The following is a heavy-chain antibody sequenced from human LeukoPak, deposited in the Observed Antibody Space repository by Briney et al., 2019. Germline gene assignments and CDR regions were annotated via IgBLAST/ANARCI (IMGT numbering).Heavy chain of an antibody. J-gene: IGHJ3*02. V-gene: IGHV1-2*02. CDR3: ARIIDSSFDAFDI. Sequence: ASVKVSCEASGYTFTGYYMHWVRQAPGQGLEWMGWINPNSGGTNYAQKFQGRVTMTRDTSISTAYMELSRLRSDDTAVYYCARIIDSSFDAFDIWGQGTMVTVSS. CDR2: INPNSGGT. CDR1: GYTFTGYY. D-gene: IGHD6-6*01.